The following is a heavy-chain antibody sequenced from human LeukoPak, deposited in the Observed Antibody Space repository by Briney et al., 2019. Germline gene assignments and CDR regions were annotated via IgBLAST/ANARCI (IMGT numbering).Heavy chain of an antibody. CDR3: ARVKYYDSSGTDY. V-gene: IGHV4-59*01. CDR1: GDSISSYY. Sequence: SETLSLTCTVSGDSISSYYWSWIRQPPGKGLEWIGYIYYSGSTNYNPSLKSRVTISVDTSKNQFSLRLSSVTAADTAVYYCARVKYYDSSGTDYWGQGTLVTVSS. J-gene: IGHJ4*02. D-gene: IGHD3-22*01. CDR2: IYYSGST.